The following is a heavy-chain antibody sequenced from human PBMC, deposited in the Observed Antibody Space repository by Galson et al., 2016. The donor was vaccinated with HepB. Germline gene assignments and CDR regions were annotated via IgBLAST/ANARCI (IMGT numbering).Heavy chain of an antibody. CDR3: AKGLLNLDCSGGSCSTFAY. D-gene: IGHD2-15*01. CDR2: IYYSGTT. Sequence: TLSLTCTVSGGSISRGTYYWSWIRQHPGKGLEWIGYIYYSGTTYYNPSLKSRLTISVDTSKNQFSLKLGSVTAAATAVSYCAKGLLNLDCSGGSCSTFAYGGQGILVTVSS. V-gene: IGHV4-31*03. CDR1: GGSISRGTYY. J-gene: IGHJ4*02.